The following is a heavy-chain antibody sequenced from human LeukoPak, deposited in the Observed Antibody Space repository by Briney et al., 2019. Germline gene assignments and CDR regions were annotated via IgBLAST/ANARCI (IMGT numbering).Heavy chain of an antibody. Sequence: ASVKVSCKASGYTFTGYYMHWVRQAPGQGLEWMGWINPNSGGTNYAQKFQGWVTMTRDTSISTAYMELSRLRSDDTAVYYCARALPAAVYYYYGMDVWGQGTTATVSS. J-gene: IGHJ6*02. CDR3: ARALPAAVYYYYGMDV. V-gene: IGHV1-2*04. D-gene: IGHD2-2*01. CDR2: INPNSGGT. CDR1: GYTFTGYY.